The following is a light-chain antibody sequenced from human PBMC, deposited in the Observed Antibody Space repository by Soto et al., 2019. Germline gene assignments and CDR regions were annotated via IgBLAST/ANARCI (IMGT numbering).Light chain of an antibody. CDR1: SGHSSYA. CDR3: QTWGTGIHWV. V-gene: IGLV4-69*01. CDR2: LNSDGSH. Sequence: QPVLTQSPSASASLGASVKLTCTLSSGHSSYAIAWHQQQPEKGTRYLMKLNSDGSHSKGDGIPDRFSGSSSGAERYLTISSLQSEDEADYYCQTWGTGIHWVFGGGTKLTVL. J-gene: IGLJ3*02.